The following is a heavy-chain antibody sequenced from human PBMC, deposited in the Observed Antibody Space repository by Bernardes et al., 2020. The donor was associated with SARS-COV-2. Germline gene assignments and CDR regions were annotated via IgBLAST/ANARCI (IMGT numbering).Heavy chain of an antibody. V-gene: IGHV3-53*04. CDR1: GFTVSSNY. CDR3: AREHYSNYGYYYYYYYMDV. Sequence: GGSLRLSCAASGFTVSSNYMSWVRQAPGKGLEWVSVIYRGGSTYYADSVKGRFTISRHNSKNTLYLQMNSLRAEDTAVYYCAREHYSNYGYYYYYYYMDVWGKGTTVTVSS. D-gene: IGHD4-4*01. J-gene: IGHJ6*03. CDR2: IYRGGST.